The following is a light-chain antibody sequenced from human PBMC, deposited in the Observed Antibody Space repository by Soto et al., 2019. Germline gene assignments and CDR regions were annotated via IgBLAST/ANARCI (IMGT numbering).Light chain of an antibody. J-gene: IGKJ1*01. V-gene: IGKV1-39*01. CDR3: QQSYSTPWT. CDR1: QDISNY. CDR2: EAS. Sequence: DIQMTQSPSSLSASVGDRVTITCQASQDISNYLNWYQQKPGKAPKLLIYEASNLETGVPSRFSGSGSGTDFTLTISSLQPEDFATYYCQQSYSTPWTFGQGTKV.